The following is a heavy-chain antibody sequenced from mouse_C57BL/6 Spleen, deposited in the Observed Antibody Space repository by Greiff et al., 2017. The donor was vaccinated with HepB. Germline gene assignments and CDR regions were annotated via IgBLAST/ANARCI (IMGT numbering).Heavy chain of an antibody. Sequence: VKLLESGAELVRPGTSVKMSCKASGYTFTNYWIGWAKQRPGHGLEWIGDIYPGGGYTNYNEKFKGKATLTADKSSSTAYMQFSSLTSEDSAIYYCARKLGYFDVWGTGTTVTVSS. V-gene: IGHV1-63*01. CDR1: GYTFTNYW. CDR3: ARKLGYFDV. CDR2: IYPGGGYT. D-gene: IGHD1-3*01. J-gene: IGHJ1*03.